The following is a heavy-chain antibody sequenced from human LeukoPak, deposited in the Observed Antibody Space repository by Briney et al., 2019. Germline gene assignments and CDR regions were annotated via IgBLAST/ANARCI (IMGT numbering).Heavy chain of an antibody. V-gene: IGHV3-33*06. CDR3: AKGPYIAVAATGVYFDY. Sequence: GGSLRLSCAASGFIFSSYGMHWVRQAPGKGLEWVAVIWHDGTNDNYADSVKGRFTISRDNSKNTLYLQMNSLRAEDTAVYYCAKGPYIAVAATGVYFDYWGQGILVTVSS. CDR2: IWHDGTND. CDR1: GFIFSSYG. D-gene: IGHD6-19*01. J-gene: IGHJ4*02.